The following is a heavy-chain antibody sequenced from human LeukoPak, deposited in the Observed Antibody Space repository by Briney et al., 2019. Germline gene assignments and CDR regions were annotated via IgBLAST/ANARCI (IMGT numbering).Heavy chain of an antibody. J-gene: IGHJ4*02. V-gene: IGHV3-11*04. CDR2: VSSGSSTI. CDR3: ARDRHKYNYDSGGYPPY. D-gene: IGHD3-22*01. Sequence: GGSLRLSCAASGFTFSDYYMSWIRQAPGKALEWVSYVSSGSSTIYYADSVKGRFTVSRDNGKRSLYLHMNSLRAEDTAMYYCARDRHKYNYDSGGYPPYWGQGTLVTVSS. CDR1: GFTFSDYY.